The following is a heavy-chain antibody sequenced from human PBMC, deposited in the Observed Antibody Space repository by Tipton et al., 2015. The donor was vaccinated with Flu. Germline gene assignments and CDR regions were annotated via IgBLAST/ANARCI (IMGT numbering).Heavy chain of an antibody. CDR1: GFTFSNYH. J-gene: IGHJ6*02. CDR2: ITSRNYI. D-gene: IGHD3-3*01. Sequence: SLRLSCVASGFTFSNYHMNWVRQAPGKGLEWVSSITSRNYIYYADSVKGSFTISRDNAKSSVFLQMNSLSAADTAVYYCARADVGFGGFWSGDYSDFIYNGMDVWGQGTTVSVSS. V-gene: IGHV3-69-1*01. CDR3: ARADVGFGGFWSGDYSDFIYNGMDV.